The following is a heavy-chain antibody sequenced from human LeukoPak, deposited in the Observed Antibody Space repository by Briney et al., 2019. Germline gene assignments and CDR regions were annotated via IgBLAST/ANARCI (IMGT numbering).Heavy chain of an antibody. CDR1: GGSISSSSYY. CDR3: SRDSVGAIRY. V-gene: IGHV4-39*07. D-gene: IGHD1-26*01. CDR2: IYYSGST. Sequence: SETLSLTCTVSGGSISSSSYYWGWIRQPPGKGLEWIGSIYYSGSTYYNPSLKSRVTISVDTSKNQFSLKLSSVTAADTAVYYCSRDSVGAIRYWGQGTLVTVSS. J-gene: IGHJ4*02.